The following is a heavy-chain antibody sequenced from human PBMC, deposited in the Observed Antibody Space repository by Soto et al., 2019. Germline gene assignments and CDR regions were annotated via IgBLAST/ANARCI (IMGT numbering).Heavy chain of an antibody. CDR1: CFTFRTYT. V-gene: IGHV3-23*01. CDR2: ISGSGAAT. D-gene: IGHD2-15*01. J-gene: IGHJ4*02. CDR3: AKAWREYCILPSCPPIY. Sequence: SLRLSCAASCFTFRTYTLGCVRPSGVQGLEWLSSISGSGAATYYADSVKGRFTITRDNSRNALYLRMNSLRVEDTAVYYCAKAWREYCILPSCPPIYCGQGTLLSVSS.